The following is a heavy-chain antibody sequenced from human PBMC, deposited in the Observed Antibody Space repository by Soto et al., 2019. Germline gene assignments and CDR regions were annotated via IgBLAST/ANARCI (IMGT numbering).Heavy chain of an antibody. D-gene: IGHD3-10*01. V-gene: IGHV4-4*07. CDR2: IYIDNSETT. J-gene: IGHJ5*01. CDR1: GDSISRNY. CDR3: ARGPGTYNCFDS. Sequence: PSETLSLTCTVSGDSISRNYWSWIRQPAGKGLEYIGRIYIDNSETTNYNPSLKSRVTMSADTSKNQFSLNLKSVTAADTAVYYCARGPGTYNCFDSWRQGTLVTVSS.